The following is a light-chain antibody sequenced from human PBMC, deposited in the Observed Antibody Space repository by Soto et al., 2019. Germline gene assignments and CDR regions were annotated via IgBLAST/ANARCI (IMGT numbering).Light chain of an antibody. V-gene: IGKV3-20*01. CDR1: QSVSSSY. CDR2: GAS. Sequence: EIVLTQSPGTLSLSPGERATLSCRASQSVSSSYLAWYQQKPGQAPRLLIYGASSRATGSPDGFRGSGSGAEFTRTISRLEAEDFAVYYCRQYGSSPTFGGGTKVEMK. CDR3: RQYGSSPT. J-gene: IGKJ4*01.